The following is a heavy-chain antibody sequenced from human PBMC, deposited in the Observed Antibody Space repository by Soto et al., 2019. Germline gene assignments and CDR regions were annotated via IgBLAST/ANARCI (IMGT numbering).Heavy chain of an antibody. CDR3: ARRDTAMVNRYYYYYGMDV. CDR2: ISYDGSNK. J-gene: IGHJ6*02. CDR1: GFTFSSYA. D-gene: IGHD5-18*01. Sequence: HPGGSLRLSCAASGFTFSSYAMHWVRQAPGKGLEWVAVISYDGSNKYYADSVKGRFTISRDNSKNTLYLQMNSLRAEDTAVYYCARRDTAMVNRYYYYYGMDVWGQGTTVTVSS. V-gene: IGHV3-30-3*01.